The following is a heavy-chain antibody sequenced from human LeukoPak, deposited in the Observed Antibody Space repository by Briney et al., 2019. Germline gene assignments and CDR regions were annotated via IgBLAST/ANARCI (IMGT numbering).Heavy chain of an antibody. CDR1: GGSISSSSYY. V-gene: IGHV4-39*07. D-gene: IGHD3-9*01. CDR3: ARLTGYSSESWFDP. Sequence: SETLSLTCTVSGGSISSSSYYWGWIRQPPGKGLEWIGNIYYSGSTYYNPSLKSRVTISVDTSNNQFSLKLSSVTAADTAVYYCARLTGYSSESWFDPWGQGTLVTVSS. CDR2: IYYSGST. J-gene: IGHJ5*02.